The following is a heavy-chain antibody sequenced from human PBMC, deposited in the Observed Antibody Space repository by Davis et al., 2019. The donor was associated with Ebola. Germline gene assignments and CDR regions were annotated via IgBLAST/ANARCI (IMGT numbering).Heavy chain of an antibody. J-gene: IGHJ4*02. D-gene: IGHD1-14*01. CDR1: GFTFSSYA. CDR2: ISGSGGST. V-gene: IGHV3-23*01. Sequence: PGGSLRLSCAASGFTFSSYAMSWVRQAPGKGLEWVSAISGSGGSTYYADSVKGRFTISRDNSKNTLYLQMNSLRAEDTAMYYCSRLRRAEAENYWGQGTLVTVSS. CDR3: SRLRRAEAENY.